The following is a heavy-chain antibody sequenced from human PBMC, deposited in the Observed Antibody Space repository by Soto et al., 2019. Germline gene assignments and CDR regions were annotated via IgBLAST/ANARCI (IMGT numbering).Heavy chain of an antibody. CDR2: LNSGGNT. J-gene: IGHJ3*02. D-gene: IGHD1-26*01. V-gene: IGHV3-53*04. CDR1: GFIVSNND. CDR3: ARGRITWELRDAFDI. Sequence: EVQLVESGGGLVQTGGSLRLSCVASGFIVSNNDMSWVRQAPGKGLEWVSVLNSGGNTYYADSVKGRFTSSRHTSKNTVYLQMAGLRPADTAVYYCARGRITWELRDAFDIWGQGTMVTVSS.